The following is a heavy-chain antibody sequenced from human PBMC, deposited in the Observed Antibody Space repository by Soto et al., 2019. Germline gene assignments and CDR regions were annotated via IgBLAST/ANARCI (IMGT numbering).Heavy chain of an antibody. D-gene: IGHD4-4*01. CDR3: ARDTVYFAMDV. J-gene: IGHJ6*02. CDR1: GFTFSQYP. CDR2: VSYDGSNK. Sequence: QVQLVESGGGVVQPGRSLRLSCAASGFTFSQYPMHWVRQAPGKGLEWVAVVSYDGSNKYYAYSVRGRFIVSRDNSKNTLYLQMNSLSAEDTAVFYCARDTVYFAMDVWGHGTTVTVSS. V-gene: IGHV3-30*04.